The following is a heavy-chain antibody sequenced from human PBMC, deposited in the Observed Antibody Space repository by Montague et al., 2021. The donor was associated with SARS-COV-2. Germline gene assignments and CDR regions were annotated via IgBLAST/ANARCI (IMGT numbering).Heavy chain of an antibody. CDR2: ISSSGSII. Sequence: SLRLSCAASGFTFSNYEMNWVRQAPGKGLEWVLYISSSGSIIYYADSVKGRFTISRDNAQNSLYLQMNSLRAEGTGVYYCARDRGYGDFYYYGMDVWGQGTTVTVSS. CDR3: ARDRGYGDFYYYGMDV. J-gene: IGHJ6*02. V-gene: IGHV3-48*03. CDR1: GFTFSNYE. D-gene: IGHD3-10*01.